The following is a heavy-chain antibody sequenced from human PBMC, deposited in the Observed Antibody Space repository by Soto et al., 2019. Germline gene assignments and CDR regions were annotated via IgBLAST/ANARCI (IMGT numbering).Heavy chain of an antibody. Sequence: SGPTLVNPTETLTLTCTVSGFSLSNTTMSVSWIRQPPGKALEWLAHIFSNDENSYSQSLWSRLTISKDTSKSQVVLSMTNMDPEDTATYFCARMFFETTGFGRYLWFERWGKGTRVTVSS. V-gene: IGHV2-26*01. D-gene: IGHD3-16*02. J-gene: IGHJ5*02. CDR3: ARMFFETTGFGRYLWFER. CDR2: IFSNDEN. CDR1: GFSLSNTTMS.